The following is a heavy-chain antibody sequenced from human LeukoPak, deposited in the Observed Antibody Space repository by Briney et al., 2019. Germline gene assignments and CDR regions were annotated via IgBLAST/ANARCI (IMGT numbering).Heavy chain of an antibody. D-gene: IGHD6-13*01. J-gene: IGHJ5*02. CDR3: ARDLSRYSSSWYNGFDP. CDR1: GFTFSSYS. V-gene: IGHV3-21*01. Sequence: PGGSLRLSCAASGFTFSSYSMNWVRQAPGKGLEWVSSISSSSSYIYYADSVKGRFTISRDNAKNSLYLQMNSLRAEDTAVYYCARDLSRYSSSWYNGFDPWGQGTLVTVSS. CDR2: ISSSSSYI.